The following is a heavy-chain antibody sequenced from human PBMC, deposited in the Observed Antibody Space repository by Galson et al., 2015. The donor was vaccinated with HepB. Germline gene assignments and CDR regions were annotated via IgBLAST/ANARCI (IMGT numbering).Heavy chain of an antibody. CDR1: GYTFTTYG. CDR3: ARARYNISPPDS. CDR2: ISAYNGNT. D-gene: IGHD1-14*01. V-gene: IGHV1-18*01. Sequence: SVKVSCKASGYTFTTYGISWVRQAPGQGLEWMGWISAYNGNTNYALKFQGRVTITTDTSTSTVYMEVRSLRSDDTAVYYCARARYNISPPDSWGQGTLVTVSS. J-gene: IGHJ5*01.